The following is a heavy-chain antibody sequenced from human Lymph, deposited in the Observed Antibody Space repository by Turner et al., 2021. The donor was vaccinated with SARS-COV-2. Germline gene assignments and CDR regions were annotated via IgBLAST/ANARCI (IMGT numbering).Heavy chain of an antibody. CDR1: GFTFDASA. CDR3: AKDVYRSTFSDQYYGMNV. CDR2: STWNSGTR. Sequence: EVQLVESGGGLVQPGGPLRLPCAASGFTFDASAMPWARQDPGKGLEWVSGSTWNSGTRGDADSVKGRFTISRDNAKSSLYLQMNSLRAEDTALYYCAKDVYRSTFSDQYYGMNVWGQGTTVTVSS. V-gene: IGHV3-9*01. D-gene: IGHD6-13*01. J-gene: IGHJ6*02.